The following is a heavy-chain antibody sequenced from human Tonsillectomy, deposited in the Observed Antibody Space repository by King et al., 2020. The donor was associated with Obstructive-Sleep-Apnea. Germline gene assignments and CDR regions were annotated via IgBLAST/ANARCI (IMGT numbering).Heavy chain of an antibody. CDR1: GYTFTSYG. CDR2: ISDYNGNT. D-gene: IGHD3-22*01. J-gene: IGHJ4*02. CDR3: ERADIVVAGYYFDY. Sequence: VQLVESGAEVKKPGASVKVSCKASGYTFTSYGIIWVRQAPGQGLECLGWISDYNGNTNYAQKFQGRVTMTTDTSTNTAYMELRNLRSDDTAVYYCERADIVVAGYYFDYWGQGTLVTVSS. V-gene: IGHV1-18*04.